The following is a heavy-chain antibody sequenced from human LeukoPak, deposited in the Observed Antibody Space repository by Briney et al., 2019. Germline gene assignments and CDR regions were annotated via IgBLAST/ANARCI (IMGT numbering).Heavy chain of an antibody. J-gene: IGHJ5*02. CDR2: ISAYNGNT. CDR3: ARGGYDFWSGPSFDP. V-gene: IGHV1-18*01. Sequence: ASVKVSCKASGYTFTSYGISWVRQAPGQGLEWMGWISAYNGNTNYAQKLQGRVTMTTDTSTSTAYMELRSLRSDDTAVYYCARGGYDFWSGPSFDPWGQGTLVTVSS. D-gene: IGHD3-3*01. CDR1: GYTFTSYG.